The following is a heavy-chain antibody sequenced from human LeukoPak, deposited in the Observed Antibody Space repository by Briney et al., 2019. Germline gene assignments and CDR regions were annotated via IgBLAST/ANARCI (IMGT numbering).Heavy chain of an antibody. CDR1: GFTFSSYE. Sequence: GGSLRLSCAASGFTFSSYEMNWVRQAPGKGLEWVSYISSSGSTIYYADSVKGRFTISRDNAKNSLYLQMNSLRAEDTAVYYCARRYYGSGMDLWGQGTTVTVSS. CDR2: ISSSGSTI. J-gene: IGHJ6*02. D-gene: IGHD3-10*01. V-gene: IGHV3-48*03. CDR3: ARRYYGSGMDL.